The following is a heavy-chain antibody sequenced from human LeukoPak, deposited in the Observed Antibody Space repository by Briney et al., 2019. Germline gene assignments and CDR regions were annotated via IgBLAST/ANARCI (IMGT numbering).Heavy chain of an antibody. D-gene: IGHD6-13*01. J-gene: IGHJ4*02. CDR1: GGSISSSSYY. CDR3: SAYSSSWTATFDY. V-gene: IGHV4-39*01. CDR2: IYYSGST. Sequence: SETLSLTCTVSGGSISSSSYYWGWIRQPPGKGLEWIGSIYYSGSTYYNPSLKSRVTISVDTSKNQFSLKLSSVTAADTAVYYCSAYSSSWTATFDYWGQGTLVTVSS.